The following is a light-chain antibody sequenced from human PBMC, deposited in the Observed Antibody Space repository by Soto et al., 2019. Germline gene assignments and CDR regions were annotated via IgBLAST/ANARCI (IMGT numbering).Light chain of an antibody. CDR2: RAS. V-gene: IGKV1-5*03. Sequence: DIQMTQSPSTLSASVGDRVTITCRASQSISIWLAWYQQKPGKAPKLLIYRASTLESGVPSRCSGSGSGTEFTPTISILQANDFATYYYKQYHSYPYTFGQGTKLEIK. CDR3: KQYHSYPYT. J-gene: IGKJ2*01. CDR1: QSISIW.